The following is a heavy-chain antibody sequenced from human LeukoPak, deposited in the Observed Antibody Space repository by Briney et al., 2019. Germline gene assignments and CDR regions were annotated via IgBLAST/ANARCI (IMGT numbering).Heavy chain of an antibody. V-gene: IGHV3-48*04. Sequence: GGSLRLSCAASGFTFSSYSMNWVRQAPGKGLEWVSYISSSSSTIYYADSVKGRFTISRDNAKNSLYLQMNSLRAEDTAVYYCARDGGVITPYYFDYWGQGTLVTVSS. D-gene: IGHD3-10*01. J-gene: IGHJ4*02. CDR2: ISSSSSTI. CDR3: ARDGGVITPYYFDY. CDR1: GFTFSSYS.